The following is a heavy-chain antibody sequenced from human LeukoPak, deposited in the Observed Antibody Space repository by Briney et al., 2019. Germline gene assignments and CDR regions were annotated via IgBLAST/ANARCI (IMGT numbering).Heavy chain of an antibody. Sequence: SETLSLTCTVSGGSISGYFWSWIRQPPGKGLDWIGYIYSSGTTYYNPSLKSRVTISVDTSKNQFSLKLSSVTAADTAVYYCARVVGYCSGGSCYGLYYYYMDVWGKGTTVTVSS. D-gene: IGHD2-15*01. CDR2: IYSSGTT. CDR3: ARVVGYCSGGSCYGLYYYYMDV. V-gene: IGHV4-59*08. CDR1: GGSISGYF. J-gene: IGHJ6*03.